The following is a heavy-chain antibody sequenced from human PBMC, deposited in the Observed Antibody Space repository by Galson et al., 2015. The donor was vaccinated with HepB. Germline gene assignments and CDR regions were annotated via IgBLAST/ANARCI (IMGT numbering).Heavy chain of an antibody. CDR1: GFTFSSYS. J-gene: IGHJ5*02. CDR3: ARGSYGDYSNWFDP. V-gene: IGHV3-21*01. CDR2: ISSSSSYI. Sequence: SLRLSCAASGFTFSSYSMNWVRQAPGKGLEWVSSISSSSSYIYYADSVKGRFTISRDNAKNSLYLQMNSLRAEDTAVYYCARGSYGDYSNWFDPWGQGTLVTVSS. D-gene: IGHD4-17*01.